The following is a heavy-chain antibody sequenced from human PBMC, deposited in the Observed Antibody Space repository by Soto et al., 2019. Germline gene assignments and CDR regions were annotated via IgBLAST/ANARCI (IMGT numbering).Heavy chain of an antibody. Sequence: GGSLRLSCAASGFTFSSYSMNWVRQAPGKGLEWVSSISSSSSYIYYADSVKGRFTISRDNAKNSLYLQMNSLRAEDTAVYYCARVRMELRLEPEMGYWGQGTLVTVSS. J-gene: IGHJ4*02. CDR1: GFTFSSYS. V-gene: IGHV3-21*04. D-gene: IGHD3-16*01. CDR3: ARVRMELRLEPEMGY. CDR2: ISSSSSYI.